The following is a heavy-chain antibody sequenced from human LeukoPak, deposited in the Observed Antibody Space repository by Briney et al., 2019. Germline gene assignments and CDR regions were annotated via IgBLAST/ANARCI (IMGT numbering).Heavy chain of an antibody. Sequence: GGSLRLSCAAASFTITDYGTSWVRQAPGKGLEWVSGINWNGASTGYGDSVKGRFTISRDNAKNSLYLQMNSLRADDTGLEVCARVSCGSYYGDFDYWGQGTLVTVSS. CDR1: SFTITDYG. CDR3: ARVSCGSYYGDFDY. V-gene: IGHV3-20*01. J-gene: IGHJ4*02. D-gene: IGHD1-26*01. CDR2: INWNGAST.